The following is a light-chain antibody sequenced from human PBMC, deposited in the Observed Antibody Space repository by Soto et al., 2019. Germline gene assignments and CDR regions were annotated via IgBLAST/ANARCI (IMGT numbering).Light chain of an antibody. CDR2: DDS. V-gene: IGKV1-5*01. CDR3: QQYTSYWT. J-gene: IGKJ1*01. Sequence: DIQMTQSPSSLSASVGDRVTITCRASQSISSYLNWYQQKPGKAPKLLIYDDSTLEGGVPSRFSGSGSGTEFTLTISSLQPDDYATYYCQQYTSYWTFGQGTKVDIK. CDR1: QSISSY.